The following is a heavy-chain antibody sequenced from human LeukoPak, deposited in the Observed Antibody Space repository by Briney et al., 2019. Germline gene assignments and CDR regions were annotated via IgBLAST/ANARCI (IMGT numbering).Heavy chain of an antibody. J-gene: IGHJ4*02. V-gene: IGHV4-59*01. CDR3: ARRFNKGIAAYDY. Sequence: SETLSLTCTVSGGSISSYYWSWIRQPPGKGLEWIGYMSDSGSTNYNPSLKSRVTISVDTSKNQFSLKLSSVTAADTAVYCCARRFNKGIAAYDYWGQGTLVTVSS. D-gene: IGHD6-13*01. CDR1: GGSISSYY. CDR2: MSDSGST.